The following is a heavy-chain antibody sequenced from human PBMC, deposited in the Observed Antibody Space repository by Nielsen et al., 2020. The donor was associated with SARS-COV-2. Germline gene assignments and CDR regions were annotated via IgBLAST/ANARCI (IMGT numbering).Heavy chain of an antibody. J-gene: IGHJ4*02. CDR1: GGSISSSSYY. CDR3: ARDGMDYYGSGNLFDY. CDR2: IYYSGST. V-gene: IGHV4-39*07. D-gene: IGHD3-10*01. Sequence: GSLRLSCTVSGGSISSSSYYWGWIRQPPGKGLEWIGSIYYSGSTYYNPSLKSRVTISVDTSKNQFSLKLSSVTAADTAVYYCARDGMDYYGSGNLFDYWGQGTLVTVSS.